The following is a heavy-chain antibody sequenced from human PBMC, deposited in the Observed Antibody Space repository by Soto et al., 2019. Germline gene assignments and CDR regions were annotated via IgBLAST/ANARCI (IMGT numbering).Heavy chain of an antibody. CDR2: ISYDGSNK. V-gene: IGHV3-30*18. Sequence: PGGSLRLSCAASGFTFSSYVMHWVRQAPGKGLEWVAVISYDGSNKYYADSVKGRFTISRDNSKNTLYLQMNSLRAEDTAVYYCAKDRISVVVPAAPTYNWFDPWGQGTQVTVSS. D-gene: IGHD2-2*01. CDR3: AKDRISVVVPAAPTYNWFDP. CDR1: GFTFSSYV. J-gene: IGHJ5*02.